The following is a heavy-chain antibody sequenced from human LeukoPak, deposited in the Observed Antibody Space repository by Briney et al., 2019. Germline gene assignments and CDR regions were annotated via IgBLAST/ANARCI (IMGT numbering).Heavy chain of an antibody. CDR1: GYSISSGYY. J-gene: IGHJ6*03. CDR2: IYHSGST. CDR3: ARHKDYYYSYMDV. V-gene: IGHV4-38-2*02. Sequence: PSETLSLTCTVSGYSISSGYYWGWIRQPPGKGLEWIGSIYHSGSTYYNPSLKSRVTISVDTSKNQFSLKLSSVTAADTAVYYCARHKDYYYSYMDVWGKGTTVTISS.